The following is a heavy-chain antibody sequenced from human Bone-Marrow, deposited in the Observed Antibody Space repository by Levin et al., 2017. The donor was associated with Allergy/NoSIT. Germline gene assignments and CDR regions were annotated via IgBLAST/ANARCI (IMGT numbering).Heavy chain of an antibody. V-gene: IGHV4-30-4*01. J-gene: IGHJ3*02. D-gene: IGHD3-16*01. Sequence: SETLSLTCTVSGGSISSGDYYWSWIRQPPGKGLEWIGYIYYSGSTYYNPSLKSRVTISVDTSKNQFSLKLSSVTAADTAVYYCARDFSPRIMFQENDAFDIWGQGTMVTVSS. CDR1: GGSISSGDYY. CDR2: IYYSGST. CDR3: ARDFSPRIMFQENDAFDI.